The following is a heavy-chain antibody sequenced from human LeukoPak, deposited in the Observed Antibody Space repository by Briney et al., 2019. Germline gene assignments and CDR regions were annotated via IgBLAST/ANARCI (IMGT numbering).Heavy chain of an antibody. D-gene: IGHD5-18*01. CDR1: GFTFSNYW. V-gene: IGHV3-74*01. CDR2: MIGDGSST. J-gene: IGHJ4*02. Sequence: GGSLRLSCAASGFTFSNYWMHWVRQGPGEGLVWVSRMIGDGSSTSYADSVKGRFTISRDNAKSTLYLQMNSLRAEDTAVYYCARVGYSYGYDYWGQGTLVTVSS. CDR3: ARVGYSYGYDY.